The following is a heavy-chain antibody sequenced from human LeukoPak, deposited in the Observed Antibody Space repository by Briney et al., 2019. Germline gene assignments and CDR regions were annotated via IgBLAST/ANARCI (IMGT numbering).Heavy chain of an antibody. V-gene: IGHV1-69*05. CDR3: AMEWSQPGEYYYYYMDV. CDR1: GGTFSSYA. CDR2: IIPIFGTA. J-gene: IGHJ6*03. Sequence: SVKVSCKSSGGTFSSYAISWVRQAPAQGLGGMGGIIPIFGTANYAQKFQGRVTITTDESKSTAYMELSSLRSEDTAVYYCAMEWSQPGEYYYYYMDVWGKGTTVTVSS. D-gene: IGHD3-3*01.